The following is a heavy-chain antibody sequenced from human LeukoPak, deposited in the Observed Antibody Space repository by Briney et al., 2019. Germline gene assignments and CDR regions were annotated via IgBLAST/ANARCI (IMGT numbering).Heavy chain of an antibody. D-gene: IGHD1-1*01. V-gene: IGHV4-39*01. J-gene: IGHJ4*02. CDR2: IYYSGSP. Sequence: SETLSLTCTVSGGSISSNNCYWGWIRQPPGKGLEWIGSIYYSGSPYYNPSLKSRVTISVDTSKNQFSLRLRSVTAADTAVYYCATWRTAKTGFDYWGQGTLVTVSS. CDR3: ATWRTAKTGFDY. CDR1: GGSISSNNCY.